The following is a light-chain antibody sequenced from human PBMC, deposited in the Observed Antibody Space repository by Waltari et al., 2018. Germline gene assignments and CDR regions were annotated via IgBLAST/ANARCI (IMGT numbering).Light chain of an antibody. CDR2: AVS. CDR1: ERIGTY. J-gene: IGKJ1*01. Sequence: DIQMTQSPYSLTDSVGDRVPITCRASERIGTYLNWYQQKPGKAPNLLIYAVSNLPSAVPSRFSASGSERDFSLTISSLQPEDSATYYCQQSYAIPLAFGQGTKVEIK. CDR3: QQSYAIPLA. V-gene: IGKV1-39*01.